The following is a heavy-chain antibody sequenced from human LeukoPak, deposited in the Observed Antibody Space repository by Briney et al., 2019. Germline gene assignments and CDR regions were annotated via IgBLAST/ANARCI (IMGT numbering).Heavy chain of an antibody. CDR3: AIFGDKYGSGSYGDS. V-gene: IGHV5-51*01. Sequence: GESPKISCKGFGYTFSNYWIGWVRQMPGKGLEWMGIIYPDDSDTRYSPSFQGQVTISADKSIATALLQWSSLKASDTAMYYCAIFGDKYGSGSYGDSWGQGTLHSLSS. CDR2: IYPDDSDT. CDR1: GYTFSNYW. D-gene: IGHD3-10*01. J-gene: IGHJ1*01.